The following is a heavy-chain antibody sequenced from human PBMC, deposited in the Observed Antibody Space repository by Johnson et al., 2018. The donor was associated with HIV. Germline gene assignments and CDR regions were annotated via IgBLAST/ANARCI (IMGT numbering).Heavy chain of an antibody. V-gene: IGHV3-23*04. J-gene: IGHJ3*02. CDR1: GFTFSSYA. CDR3: AKCPSGSTCDAFDI. D-gene: IGHD6-13*01. Sequence: VQLVESGGGLVQPGGSLRLSCAASGFTFSSYAVSWVRQAPGKGLEWVSGASGSGGTTYYADSVKGRFTISRDNARDTLYLQRHRLRAEDTAVYYCAKCPSGSTCDAFDIWGQGTRVTVSS. CDR2: ASGSGGTT.